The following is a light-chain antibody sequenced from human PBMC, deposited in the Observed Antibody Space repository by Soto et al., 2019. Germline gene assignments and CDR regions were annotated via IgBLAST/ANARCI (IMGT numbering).Light chain of an antibody. Sequence: EVVLTQSPATLSMSPGERVTLSCRASQSVSTFVAWYQHKPGQAPRPVIYDTFKRAPGVPDRFSGGGSGTHFSLTISSLEPEDFAVYYCQQRARWSMPFGQGTRLELK. J-gene: IGKJ5*01. CDR3: QQRARWSMP. CDR1: QSVSTF. CDR2: DTF. V-gene: IGKV3-11*01.